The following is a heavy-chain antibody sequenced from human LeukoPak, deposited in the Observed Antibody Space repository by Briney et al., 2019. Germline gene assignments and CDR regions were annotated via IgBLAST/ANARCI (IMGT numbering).Heavy chain of an antibody. CDR3: ARAYGSGRYFDY. CDR1: GGSISSSSHY. CDR2: IYYSGII. D-gene: IGHD3-10*01. J-gene: IGHJ4*02. Sequence: SETLSLTCTVSGGSISSSSHYWGWIRRPPGKGLEWIGSIYYSGIINYNASFTSRVTISVDTSKSQFALKLSSLTAADTAVYYCARAYGSGRYFDYWGQGTLVTVSS. V-gene: IGHV4-39*01.